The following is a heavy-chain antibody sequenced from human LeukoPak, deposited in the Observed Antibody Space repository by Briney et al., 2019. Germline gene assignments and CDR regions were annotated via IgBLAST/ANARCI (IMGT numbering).Heavy chain of an antibody. Sequence: GGSLRLSCAASGFTSSSYSMNWVRQAPGKGLEWVSYISSSSSTIYYADSVKGRFTISRDNAKNSLYLQMNSLRAEDTAVYYCARTIQQLAGLYYYYMDVWGKGTTVTVSS. J-gene: IGHJ6*03. CDR2: ISSSSSTI. V-gene: IGHV3-48*04. CDR1: GFTSSSYS. D-gene: IGHD6-13*01. CDR3: ARTIQQLAGLYYYYMDV.